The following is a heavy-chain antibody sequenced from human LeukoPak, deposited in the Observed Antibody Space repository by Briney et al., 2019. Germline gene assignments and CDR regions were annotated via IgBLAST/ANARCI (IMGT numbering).Heavy chain of an antibody. Sequence: GGSLRLSCAASGFTFSGSAMHWVRQASGKGLEWVGRIRSKANSYATAYAASVKGRVTISRDDSKNTAYLQTNSLKTEDTAVYYCTRPGIAVAGSDYWGQGTLVTVSS. J-gene: IGHJ4*02. CDR2: IRSKANSYAT. CDR1: GFTFSGSA. D-gene: IGHD6-19*01. CDR3: TRPGIAVAGSDY. V-gene: IGHV3-73*01.